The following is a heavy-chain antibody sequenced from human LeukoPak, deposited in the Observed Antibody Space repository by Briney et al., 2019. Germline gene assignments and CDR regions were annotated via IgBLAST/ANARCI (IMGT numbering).Heavy chain of an antibody. V-gene: IGHV3-30*02. J-gene: IGHJ4*02. D-gene: IGHD3-16*01. Sequence: GGSLRLSCAASGFTFSSFGMNWVRQAPGKGLEWVAFIRYDGSNKYYADSVKGRFTISRDNSKNTLYLQMNSLRAEDTAVYYCAKAGHIGWDYFDYWGQGTLVTVSS. CDR1: GFTFSSFG. CDR3: AKAGHIGWDYFDY. CDR2: IRYDGSNK.